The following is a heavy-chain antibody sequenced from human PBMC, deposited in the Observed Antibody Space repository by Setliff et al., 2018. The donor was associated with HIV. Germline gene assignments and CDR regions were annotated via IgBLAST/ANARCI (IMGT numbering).Heavy chain of an antibody. CDR2: IYYSGGT. CDR1: GGSISSSSHY. Sequence: PSETLSLTCTVSGGSISSSSHYWGWIRQPPGKGLEWIGSIYYSGGTYYNPSLKSRVTISVDTSKNQFSLNLSSVTAAETAVYYCARVGYHGSGRYSFDYWGQGTLVTVSS. CDR3: ARVGYHGSGRYSFDY. D-gene: IGHD3-10*01. J-gene: IGHJ4*02. V-gene: IGHV4-39*07.